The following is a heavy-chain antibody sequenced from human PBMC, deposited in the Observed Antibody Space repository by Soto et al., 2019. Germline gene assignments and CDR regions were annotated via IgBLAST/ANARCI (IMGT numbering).Heavy chain of an antibody. J-gene: IGHJ4*02. V-gene: IGHV3-33*01. CDR3: ARERVYDDNYDSFDY. Sequence: QVQLVQSGGGVVQPGRSLRLPCAASGFDFSKFGFQWVRQAPGKGLEWVAVIWADGTTKYYAESVKGRFTISRDNSRNTLYLQMSGLRAEDPAVYFCARERVYDDNYDSFDYWGQGALVTVSS. CDR1: GFDFSKFG. CDR2: IWADGTTK. D-gene: IGHD3-22*01.